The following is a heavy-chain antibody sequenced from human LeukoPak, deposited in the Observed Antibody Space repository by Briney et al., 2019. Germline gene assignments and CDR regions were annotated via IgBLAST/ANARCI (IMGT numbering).Heavy chain of an antibody. CDR1: GYTFTGYY. J-gene: IGHJ4*02. CDR2: INPNSGGT. CDR3: ATDLPPMGRRKWSYYDSSGYFTL. D-gene: IGHD3-22*01. Sequence: GSVKVSCKASGYTFTGYYMHWVRQAPGQGLEWMGWINPNSGGTNYAQKFQGRVTMTRDTSISTAYMELSRLRSDDTAVYYCATDLPPMGRRKWSYYDSSGYFTLWGQGTLVTVSS. V-gene: IGHV1-2*02.